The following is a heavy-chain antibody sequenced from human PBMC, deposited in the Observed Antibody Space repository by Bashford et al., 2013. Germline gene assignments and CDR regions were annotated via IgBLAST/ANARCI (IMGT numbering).Heavy chain of an antibody. CDR2: IYTSGNT. J-gene: IGHJ3*01. CDR1: GGSISSYY. Sequence: TLSLTCTVSGGSISSYYWSWIRQPAGKGLEWIGRIYTSGNTNYNPSLKSRVSMSLDTSKNQFSLKLSSVTAADTAIYYCARPMREALVGDVFDVWGRGTMVTVSS. D-gene: IGHD1-26*01. CDR3: ARPMREALVGDVFDV. V-gene: IGHV4-4*07.